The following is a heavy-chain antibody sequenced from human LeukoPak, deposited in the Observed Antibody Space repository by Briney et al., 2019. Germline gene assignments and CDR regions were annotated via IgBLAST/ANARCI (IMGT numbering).Heavy chain of an antibody. CDR1: GFTFSSYG. CDR3: AKAVGGLRVYYYYGMDV. V-gene: IGHV3-30*18. J-gene: IGHJ6*02. Sequence: GRSLRLSCAASGFTFSSYGMHWVRRAPGKGLEWVAVISYDGSNKYYADSVKGRFTISRDNSKNTLYLQMNSLRAEDTAVYYCAKAVGGLRVYYYYGMDVWGQGTTVTVSS. D-gene: IGHD4-23*01. CDR2: ISYDGSNK.